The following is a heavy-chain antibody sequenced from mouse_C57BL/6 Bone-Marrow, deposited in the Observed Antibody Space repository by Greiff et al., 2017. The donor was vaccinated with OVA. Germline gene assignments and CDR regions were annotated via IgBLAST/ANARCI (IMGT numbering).Heavy chain of an antibody. J-gene: IGHJ3*01. CDR1: GYTFTDYY. CDR2: INPNNGGT. D-gene: IGHD2-1*01. CDR3: ARVYGNYFAY. V-gene: IGHV1-26*01. Sequence: EVKLQQSGPELVKPGASVKISCKASGYTFTDYYMNWVKQSHGKSLEWIGDINPNNGGTSYNQKFKGKATLTVDKSSSTAYMELRSLTSEDSAVYYCARVYGNYFAYWGQGTLVTVSA.